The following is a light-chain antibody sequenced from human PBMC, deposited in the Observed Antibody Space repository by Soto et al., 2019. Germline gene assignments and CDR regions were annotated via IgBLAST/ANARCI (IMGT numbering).Light chain of an antibody. V-gene: IGKV1-39*01. CDR2: AAS. CDR3: LQDYNYPLT. Sequence: DIPMTQSPSSLSASLGDSVTIXXRASQSISSYLNWYQQKPGKAPKLXIYAASSLEPGVPSRFSGSGFGTDFTLSISSLQPEDFATYYCLQDYNYPLTFGGGTKVDIK. CDR1: QSISSY. J-gene: IGKJ4*01.